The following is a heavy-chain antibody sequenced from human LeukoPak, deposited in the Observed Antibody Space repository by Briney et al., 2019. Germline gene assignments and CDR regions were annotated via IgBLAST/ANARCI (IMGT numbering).Heavy chain of an antibody. CDR2: IDWNGRIT. D-gene: IGHD5-18*01. Sequence: GESLRLSCAASGFTFDDYAMNWVRQVPGRGLEWVSGIDWNGRITEYADSVKDRFTISRQNTKNSLYLYMNNLGGEDTALYFCARGSVQLWLRDTYYYMDVWGKGTTVTVSS. CDR1: GFTFDDYA. CDR3: ARGSVQLWLRDTYYYMDV. J-gene: IGHJ6*03. V-gene: IGHV3-20*04.